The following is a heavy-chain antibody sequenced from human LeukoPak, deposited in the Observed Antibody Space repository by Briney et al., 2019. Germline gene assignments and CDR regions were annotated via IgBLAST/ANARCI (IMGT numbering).Heavy chain of an antibody. J-gene: IGHJ4*02. D-gene: IGHD6-13*01. V-gene: IGHV1-58*01. CDR2: DFGSNGNT. CDR1: GFTFTSSA. CDR3: AAVVPIAAAGRPDY. Sequence: SVKVSCKASGFTFTSSALQWVRHARGQRLGWMGVDFGSNGNTNYPQKSQERVTIPRNMSTSTAYMQPSSLRSEHTAVYYCAAVVPIAAAGRPDYWGQGTLVTVSS.